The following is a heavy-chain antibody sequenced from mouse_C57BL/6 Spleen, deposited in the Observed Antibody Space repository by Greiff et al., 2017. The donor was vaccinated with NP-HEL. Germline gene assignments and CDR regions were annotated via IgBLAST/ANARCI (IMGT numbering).Heavy chain of an antibody. CDR3: ARGYYYGSSYNYFDY. D-gene: IGHD1-1*01. V-gene: IGHV5-16*01. CDR1: GFTFSDYY. CDR2: INYDGSST. J-gene: IGHJ2*01. Sequence: DVKLVESEGGLVQPGSSMKLSCTASGFTFSDYYMAWVRQVPEKGLEWVANINYDGSSTYYLDSLKSRFIISRDNAKNILYLQMSSLKSEDTATYYCARGYYYGSSYNYFDYWGQGTTLTVSS.